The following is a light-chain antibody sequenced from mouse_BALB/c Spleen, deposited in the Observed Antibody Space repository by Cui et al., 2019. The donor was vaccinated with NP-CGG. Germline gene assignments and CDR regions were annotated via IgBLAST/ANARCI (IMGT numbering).Light chain of an antibody. V-gene: IGLV1*01. J-gene: IGLJ1*01. CDR2: GTN. CDR3: ALWYSNHWV. CDR1: TGAVTTTNY. Sequence: QAVVTQESALTTSPGETVTLTCRSSTGAVTTTNYAHWVQEKPDHLFSGLIGGTNNRAPGVPARFSGSLIGDKASLTITGPQTEDEAIYFCALWYSNHWVFGGGTKLTVL.